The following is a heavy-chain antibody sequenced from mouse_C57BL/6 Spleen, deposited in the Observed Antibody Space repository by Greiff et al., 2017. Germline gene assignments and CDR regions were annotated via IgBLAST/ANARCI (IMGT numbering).Heavy chain of an antibody. D-gene: IGHD3-2*02. Sequence: QVQLQQSGAELARPGASVKLSCKASGYTFTSYGISWVKQRTGQGLEWIGEIYPRSGNTYYNEKFKGKATLTADKSSSTAYMELRSLTSEDSAVYVCAKESSSGPYFDYWGQGTTLTVSS. CDR3: AKESSSGPYFDY. CDR1: GYTFTSYG. V-gene: IGHV1-81*01. CDR2: IYPRSGNT. J-gene: IGHJ2*01.